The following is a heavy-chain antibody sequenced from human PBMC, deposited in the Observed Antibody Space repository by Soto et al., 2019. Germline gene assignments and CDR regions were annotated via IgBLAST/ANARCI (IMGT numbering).Heavy chain of an antibody. CDR3: AKDYDDFWSGYFDAFDI. Sequence: GGSLRLSCAASGFTFSSYAMSWVRQAPGKGLERVSAISGSGGSTYYADSVKGRFTISRDNSKNTLYLQMNSLRAEDTAVYYCAKDYDDFWSGYFDAFDIWGQGTMVTVSS. J-gene: IGHJ3*02. D-gene: IGHD3-3*01. V-gene: IGHV3-23*01. CDR1: GFTFSSYA. CDR2: ISGSGGST.